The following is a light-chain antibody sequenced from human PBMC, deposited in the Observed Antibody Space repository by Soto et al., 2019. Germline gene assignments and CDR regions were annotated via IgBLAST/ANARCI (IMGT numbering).Light chain of an antibody. J-gene: IGKJ5*01. V-gene: IGKV3-15*01. Sequence: EIVMTPSPAILFVFPGGSATLSCRCSQSVNSNYLAWYQQHPGQPPRLLIYGISTRATGIPARFSGSGSGTEFSLTISSLQSEDFAVYYCQQYSKWPITFGQGTRLEIK. CDR2: GIS. CDR3: QQYSKWPIT. CDR1: QSVNSN.